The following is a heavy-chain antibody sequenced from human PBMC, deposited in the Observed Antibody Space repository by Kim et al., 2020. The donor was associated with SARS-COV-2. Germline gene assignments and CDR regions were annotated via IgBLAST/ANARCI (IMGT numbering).Heavy chain of an antibody. Sequence: NYNPSLKSRVTISVDTSKNQFSLKLSSVTAADTAVYYCARVIVGTSYFDYWGQGTLVTVSS. J-gene: IGHJ4*02. D-gene: IGHD2-15*01. V-gene: IGHV4-59*01. CDR3: ARVIVGTSYFDY.